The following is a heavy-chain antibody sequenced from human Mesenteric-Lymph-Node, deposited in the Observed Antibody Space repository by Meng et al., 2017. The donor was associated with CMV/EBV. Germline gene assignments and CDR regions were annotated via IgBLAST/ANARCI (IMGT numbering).Heavy chain of an antibody. D-gene: IGHD6-19*01. J-gene: IGHJ4*02. V-gene: IGHV3-23*01. CDR1: GFTFSSYA. CDR3: AKATSKWVIAVAGRGQPFDY. Sequence: GGSLRLSCAASGFTFSSYAMGWVRQAPGKGLEWVSAISGSGGSTYYADSVKGRFTISRDNSKNTLYLQINSLRAEDTAVYYCAKATSKWVIAVAGRGQPFDYWGQGTLVTVSS. CDR2: ISGSGGST.